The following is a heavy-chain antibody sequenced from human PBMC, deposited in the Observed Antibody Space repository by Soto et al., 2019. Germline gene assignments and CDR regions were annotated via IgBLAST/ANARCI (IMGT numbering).Heavy chain of an antibody. J-gene: IGHJ4*02. D-gene: IGHD6-19*01. Sequence: GASVKVSCKASGGTFSSYAINWVRQAPGQGLEWMGGIIPIFGTANYAQKFQGRVTITADESTSTAYMELSSLRSEDTAVYYCANIAVAGTVGYWGQGTLVTVSS. CDR1: GGTFSSYA. CDR2: IIPIFGTA. V-gene: IGHV1-69*13. CDR3: ANIAVAGTVGY.